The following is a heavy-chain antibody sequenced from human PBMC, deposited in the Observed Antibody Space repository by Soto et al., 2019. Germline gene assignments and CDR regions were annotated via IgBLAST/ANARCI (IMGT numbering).Heavy chain of an antibody. CDR2: INSDGSST. V-gene: IGHV3-74*01. CDR1: GFTFSSYW. J-gene: IGHJ6*02. Sequence: GGSLRLSCAASGFTFSSYWMHWVRQAPGKGLGWVSRINSDGSSTSYADSVKGRFTISRDNAKNTLYLQMNSLRAEDTAVYYFARDRYLWQLWDYYYGMDVWGQWTTVTVS. D-gene: IGHD3-9*01. CDR3: ARDRYLWQLWDYYYGMDV.